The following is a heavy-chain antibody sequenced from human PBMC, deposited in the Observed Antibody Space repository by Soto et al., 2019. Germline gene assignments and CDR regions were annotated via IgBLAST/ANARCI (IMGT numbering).Heavy chain of an antibody. CDR2: IIPIFGTA. CDR3: ARLGSYHRPVDYYYYYYGMDV. J-gene: IGHJ6*02. V-gene: IGHV1-69*13. Sequence: SVKVSCKASGGTFSSYAISWVRQAPGQGLEWMGGIIPIFGTANYAQKFQGRVTITADESTSTAYMELSSLRSEDTAVYYCARLGSYHRPVDYYYYYYGMDVWGQGTTVTVS. CDR1: GGTFSSYA. D-gene: IGHD1-26*01.